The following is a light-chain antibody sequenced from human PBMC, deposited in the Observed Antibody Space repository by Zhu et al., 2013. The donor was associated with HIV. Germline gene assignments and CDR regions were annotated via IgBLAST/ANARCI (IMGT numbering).Light chain of an antibody. V-gene: IGKV3-20*01. CDR1: QSVSSY. Sequence: EIVLTQSPATLSLSPGERATLSCRASQSVSSYSAWYQQKPGQAPRLLIYDASSRATGIPDRFRGSGSGTEFTLSISSLQSEDFAVYYCQQYGTLPKTFGQGTKVEIK. CDR2: DAS. CDR3: QQYGTLPKT. J-gene: IGKJ1*01.